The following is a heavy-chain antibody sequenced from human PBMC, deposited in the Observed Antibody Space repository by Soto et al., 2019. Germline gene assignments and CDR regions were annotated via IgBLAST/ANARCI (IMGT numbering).Heavy chain of an antibody. V-gene: IGHV3-21*01. D-gene: IGHD4-17*01. CDR3: ARPLSTVTTGLFLS. CDR1: GFTFSDYS. CDR2: ISGSSYYI. J-gene: IGHJ5*02. Sequence: GGSLRLSCAASGFTFSDYSMNWVRQAPGKGLEWVSSISGSSYYIYYADSLKGRFTISRDNAKNSLYLQMSSLRAEDTAVYYCARPLSTVTTGLFLSWGQGTLVTVSS.